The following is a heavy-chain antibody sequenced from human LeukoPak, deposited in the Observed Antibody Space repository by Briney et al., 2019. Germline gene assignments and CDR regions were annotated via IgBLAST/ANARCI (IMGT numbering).Heavy chain of an antibody. CDR1: GGSISSYY. Sequence: SETLSLTCTVSGGSISSYYWSWIRQPAGKGLEWIGRIYYSGSTNYNPSLKSRVTISVDTSKNQFSLKLSSVTAADTAVYYCARQEGSGSPHYYYYGMDVWGQGTTVTVSS. J-gene: IGHJ6*02. V-gene: IGHV4-59*08. CDR3: ARQEGSGSPHYYYYGMDV. D-gene: IGHD3-10*01. CDR2: IYYSGST.